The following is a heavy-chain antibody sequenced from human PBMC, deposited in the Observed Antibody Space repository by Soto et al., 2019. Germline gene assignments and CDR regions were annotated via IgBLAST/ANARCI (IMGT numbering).Heavy chain of an antibody. Sequence: QVQLVESGGGVVQPGRSLRLSCAASGFTFSSYAMHWVRQAPGKGLEWVAVISYDGSNKYYADSVKGRFTISRDNSKNTLYLQMNSLRAEDTAVYYCARAKSYYEKLKINWFDPLGQGTLVTVSS. CDR1: GFTFSSYA. CDR2: ISYDGSNK. V-gene: IGHV3-30-3*01. CDR3: ARAKSYYEKLKINWFDP. D-gene: IGHD3-22*01. J-gene: IGHJ5*02.